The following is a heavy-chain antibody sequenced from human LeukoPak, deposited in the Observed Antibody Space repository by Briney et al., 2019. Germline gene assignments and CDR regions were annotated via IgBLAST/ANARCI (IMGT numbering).Heavy chain of an antibody. Sequence: PGGSLRLSCAASGFTFSSYGMHWVRQAPGKGLEWVAVISYDGRNKYYADSVKGRFTISRDNSKNTLYLQMNSLRAEDTAVYYCAREYRHFYCSSTSCYSSSWFDPWGQGTLVTVSS. CDR2: ISYDGRNK. CDR1: GFTFSSYG. V-gene: IGHV3-30*03. J-gene: IGHJ5*02. CDR3: AREYRHFYCSSTSCYSSSWFDP. D-gene: IGHD2-2*02.